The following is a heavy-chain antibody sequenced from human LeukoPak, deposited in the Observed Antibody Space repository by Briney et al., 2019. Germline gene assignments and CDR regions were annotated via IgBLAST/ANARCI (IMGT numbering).Heavy chain of an antibody. CDR1: GFTLSSHD. D-gene: IGHD1-7*01. V-gene: IGHV3-13*01. CDR2: INVAGNT. Sequence: GGSLRLSCATSGFTLSSHDVHCVRHVPGKGLESNSAINVAGNTYCSDSVKGRFTVSRDNDKNSVHLQIISLRDGDTGVYHCTREPEVYGTWYFDLWGRGTEVTVSS. J-gene: IGHJ2*01. CDR3: TREPEVYGTWYFDL.